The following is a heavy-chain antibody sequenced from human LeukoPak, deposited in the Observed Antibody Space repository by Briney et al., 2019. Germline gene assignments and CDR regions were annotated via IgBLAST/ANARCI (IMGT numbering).Heavy chain of an antibody. J-gene: IGHJ3*02. V-gene: IGHV1-24*01. Sequence: ASVKVSCKVSGYTFTELSMHWVRQAPGKGLEWMGGFDPEDGETIYAQKFQGRVTMTEDTSTDTAYMELSSLRSEDTAVYYCATGAPSTMVRGVIRRAFDIWGQGTMVTVSS. CDR2: FDPEDGET. D-gene: IGHD3-10*01. CDR1: GYTFTELS. CDR3: ATGAPSTMVRGVIRRAFDI.